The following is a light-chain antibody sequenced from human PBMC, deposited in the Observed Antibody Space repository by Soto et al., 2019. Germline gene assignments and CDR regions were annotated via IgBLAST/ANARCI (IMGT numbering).Light chain of an antibody. J-gene: IGLJ2*01. V-gene: IGLV3-21*02. Sequence: SYELTQPPSASVAPGQTARITCGGTNIGRKSVHWYQQKTGQAPVVVVYDDRDRPSGIPERFSGSNSGNTAALTISRVEAGDEADYYCQLLDSNSDHVVVGGGTKLTVL. CDR1: NIGRKS. CDR2: DDR. CDR3: QLLDSNSDHVV.